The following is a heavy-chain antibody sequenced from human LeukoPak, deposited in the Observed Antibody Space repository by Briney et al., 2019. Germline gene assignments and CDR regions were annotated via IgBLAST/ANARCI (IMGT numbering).Heavy chain of an antibody. Sequence: SETLSLTCAVYGGSFSGYYWSWIRHPPGRGLGWIGEINHSGSTTYNPSLKSRVTISVDTSTKQFSQKLSSVTAAATAVYYCARGLPAAHYYYYYLDVWGKGTTVTVSS. V-gene: IGHV4-34*01. CDR1: GGSFSGYY. CDR2: INHSGST. D-gene: IGHD2-2*01. CDR3: ARGLPAAHYYYYYLDV. J-gene: IGHJ6*03.